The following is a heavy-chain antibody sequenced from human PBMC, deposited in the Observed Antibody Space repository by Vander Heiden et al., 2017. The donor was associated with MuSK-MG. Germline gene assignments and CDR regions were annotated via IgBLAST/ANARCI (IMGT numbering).Heavy chain of an antibody. Sequence: EVQLLESGGGLVQPGGSLRLSCAASGFTFSSSAMSWVRQAPGKGLEWVSGISGTGDSTYYADSVKGRFSISSDNSKSTLYLQMNSLRAEDTAVYYCVRPGYISSRYTPLPFDYWGQGTQVTVSS. V-gene: IGHV3-23*01. CDR1: GFTFSSSA. J-gene: IGHJ4*02. CDR2: ISGTGDST. D-gene: IGHD6-13*01. CDR3: VRPGYISSRYTPLPFDY.